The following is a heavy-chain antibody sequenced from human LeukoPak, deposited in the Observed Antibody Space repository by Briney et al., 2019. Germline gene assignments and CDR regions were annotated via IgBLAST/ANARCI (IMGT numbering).Heavy chain of an antibody. D-gene: IGHD6-13*01. V-gene: IGHV3-23*01. CDR2: ISGIGGGT. CDR3: ARIGYSSSCNDY. J-gene: IGHJ4*02. CDR1: GFTFSTYA. Sequence: GGSLRLSCAASGFTFSTYAMSWVRQAPGKGLEWVSVISGIGGGTYYADSVKGRFTISRDNSKNTLYLQMNSLRAEDTAVYYCARIGYSSSCNDYWGQGTLVTVSS.